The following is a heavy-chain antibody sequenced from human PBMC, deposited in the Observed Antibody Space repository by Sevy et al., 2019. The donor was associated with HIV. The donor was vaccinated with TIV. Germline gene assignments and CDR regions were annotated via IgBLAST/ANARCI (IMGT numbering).Heavy chain of an antibody. V-gene: IGHV1-24*01. D-gene: IGHD3-22*01. J-gene: IGHJ6*02. CDR2: FDPEEGET. CDR1: GYTLTELS. Sequence: ASVKVSCKVSGYTLTELSMHWVRQPPGKGLEWMGRFDPEEGETIYAQKFLGRLTMTEDTSTDTAYMDLSSLRSEDTAVYYCATEDITMIPYGLDVWGQGTTVTVSS. CDR3: ATEDITMIPYGLDV.